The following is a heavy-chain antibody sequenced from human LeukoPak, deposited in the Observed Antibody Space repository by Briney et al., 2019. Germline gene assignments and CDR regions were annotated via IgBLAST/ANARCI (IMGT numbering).Heavy chain of an antibody. J-gene: IGHJ4*02. CDR2: INHSGST. Sequence: SETLSLTCAVYGGSFSGYYWSWIRQPPGKGLEWIGEINHSGSTNYNPSLKSRVTISVDTSKNQFSLKLSSVTAADTAVYYCARAPRVGDHGANRLDYWGQGTLVTVSS. V-gene: IGHV4-34*01. D-gene: IGHD4-23*01. CDR3: ARAPRVGDHGANRLDY. CDR1: GGSFSGYY.